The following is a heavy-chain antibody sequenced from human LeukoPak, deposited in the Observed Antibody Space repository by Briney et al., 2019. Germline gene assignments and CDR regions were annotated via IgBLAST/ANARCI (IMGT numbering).Heavy chain of an antibody. CDR2: IYTSGST. V-gene: IGHV4-61*02. D-gene: IGHD3-16*01. J-gene: IGHJ6*02. CDR1: GGSISSGSYY. Sequence: PSQTLSLTCTVSGGSISSGSYYWSWIRQPAGKGLEWIGRIYTSGSTNYNPSLKSRVTISVDTSKNQFSLKLSSVTAADMAVYYCARDGADGPLYYYGMDVWGQGTTVTVSS. CDR3: ARDGADGPLYYYGMDV.